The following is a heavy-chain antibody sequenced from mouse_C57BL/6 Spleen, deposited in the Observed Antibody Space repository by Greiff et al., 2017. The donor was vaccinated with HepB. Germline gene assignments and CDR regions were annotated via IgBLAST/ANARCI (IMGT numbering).Heavy chain of an antibody. Sequence: EVMLVESGGGLVKPGGSLKLSCAASGFTFSSYAMSWVRQTPEKRLEWVATISDGGSYTYYPENVKGRFTISRDNAKNNLYLQMSHLKSEDTAMYYCARDPGQLGRGYFDVWGTGTTVTVSS. CDR2: ISDGGSYT. CDR1: GFTFSSYA. V-gene: IGHV5-4*01. CDR3: ARDPGQLGRGYFDV. D-gene: IGHD4-1*02. J-gene: IGHJ1*03.